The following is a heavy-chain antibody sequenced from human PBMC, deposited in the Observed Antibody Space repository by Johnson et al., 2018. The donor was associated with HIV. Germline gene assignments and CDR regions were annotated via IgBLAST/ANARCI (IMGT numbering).Heavy chain of an antibody. CDR2: ISYDGSNK. V-gene: IGHV3-30*03. Sequence: QVQLVESGGGVVQPGRSLRLSCAASGFTFSSYGMHWVRQAPGKGLEWVAVISYDGSNKYYADSVKGRFTISRDNSKNTLYLQMKSLRAEDTAVYYCAFIEYSSLDAFDIWGQGTMVTVSS. J-gene: IGHJ3*02. CDR1: GFTFSSYG. D-gene: IGHD6-6*01. CDR3: AFIEYSSLDAFDI.